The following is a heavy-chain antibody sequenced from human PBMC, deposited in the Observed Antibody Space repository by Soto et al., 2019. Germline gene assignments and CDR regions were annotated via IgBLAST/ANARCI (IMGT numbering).Heavy chain of an antibody. CDR1: GFTFSSYA. V-gene: IGHV3-30-3*01. J-gene: IGHJ6*02. CDR3: AIDLTVVVPAALSRYYGMDV. CDR2: ISYDGSNK. Sequence: QVQLVESGGGVVQPGRSLRLSCAASGFTFSSYAMHWVRQAPGKGLEWVAGISYDGSNKYYADAVKGRFTISRDNSKNTLYLKMTSLRAENTAVYYSAIDLTVVVPAALSRYYGMDVWGQGTTVTVSS. D-gene: IGHD2-2*01.